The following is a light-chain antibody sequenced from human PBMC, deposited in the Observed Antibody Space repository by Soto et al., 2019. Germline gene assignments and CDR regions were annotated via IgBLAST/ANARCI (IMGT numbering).Light chain of an antibody. V-gene: IGKV1-12*01. CDR1: QGVGTW. Sequence: DIEMTQSPSSVSASVGDRVTITCRASQGVGTWLAWYQQKSGKAPRLLIYDTSSLQSGVPSRFSGSRSGTDFTLTISSLQPEDFATYYCQQSESFPITFGQGTRLEIK. J-gene: IGKJ5*01. CDR2: DTS. CDR3: QQSESFPIT.